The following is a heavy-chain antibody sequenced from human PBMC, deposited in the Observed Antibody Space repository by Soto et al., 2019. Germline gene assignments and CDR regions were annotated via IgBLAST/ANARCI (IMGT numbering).Heavy chain of an antibody. CDR1: GGTFSSYA. CDR3: ARLGYCTNSVCYNSDYYYYGMDV. J-gene: IGHJ6*02. CDR2: IIPIFGTA. V-gene: IGHV1-69*13. Sequence: SVKVSCKASGGTFSSYAISWVRQAPGQGLEWMGGIIPIFGTANYAQKFQGRVTITADESTSTAYMELSSLRSEDTAVYYCARLGYCTNSVCYNSDYYYYGMDVWGQGTTVTVSS. D-gene: IGHD2-8*01.